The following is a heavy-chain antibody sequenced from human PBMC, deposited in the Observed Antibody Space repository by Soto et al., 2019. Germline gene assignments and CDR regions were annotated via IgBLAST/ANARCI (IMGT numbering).Heavy chain of an antibody. CDR1: GFTFSSYP. J-gene: IGHJ1*01. CDR3: AKYRWGATTVTSIN. D-gene: IGHD4-4*01. Sequence: LRLSCVGSGFTFSSYPMNWVRQAPGKGLEWVSAISGTSDMTYYANSVTGRFTISRDNSKNTLYLQVSSLRVEDTAIYCCAKYRWGATTVTSINWGRGTLVTVSS. CDR2: ISGTSDMT. V-gene: IGHV3-23*01.